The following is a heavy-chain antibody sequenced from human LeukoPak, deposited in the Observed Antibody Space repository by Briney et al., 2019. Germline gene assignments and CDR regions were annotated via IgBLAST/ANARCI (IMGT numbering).Heavy chain of an antibody. D-gene: IGHD3-10*01. CDR2: IGGGGDTT. J-gene: IGHJ4*02. CDR1: GFTFNNYA. CDR3: AKDLGYGSGSYYFDY. V-gene: IGHV3-23*01. Sequence: GGSLRLSCAASGFTFNNYALSWVRQAPGKGLEWVSGIGGGGDTTYYADSVKGRFTISRDNSKNTLYLQMNSLRAEDTAVYYCAKDLGYGSGSYYFDYWGQGTLVTVSS.